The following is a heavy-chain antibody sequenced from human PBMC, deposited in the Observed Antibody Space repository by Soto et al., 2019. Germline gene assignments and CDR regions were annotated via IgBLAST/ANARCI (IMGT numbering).Heavy chain of an antibody. CDR1: GGSMSSYY. D-gene: IGHD3-3*01. V-gene: IGHV4-4*07. CDR3: ARGQRFSDWFDP. J-gene: IGHJ5*02. CDR2: VYSSGGT. Sequence: SETLSLTCTVSGGSMSSYYWAWIRQPAGKGLEWIGRVYSSGGTHYNPSLKSRVTISIDTSKNRFSLRLLSVTDADTAVYFCARGQRFSDWFDPWGQGTLVTVSS.